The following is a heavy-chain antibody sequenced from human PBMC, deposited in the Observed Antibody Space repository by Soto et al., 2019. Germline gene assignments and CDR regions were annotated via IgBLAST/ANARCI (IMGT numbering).Heavy chain of an antibody. CDR2: IDPSDSYT. J-gene: IGHJ6*02. CDR3: ARHPRYCGGDSYSPTYYYYYGMEV. Sequence: GESLKISCKGSGYSFTSYWISWVRQMPGKGLEWMGRIDPSDSYTNYSPSFQGHVTISADKSISTAYLQWSSLKASDTAMYYCARHPRYCGGDSYSPTYYYYYGMEVWGQGTTVTGSS. D-gene: IGHD2-21*02. CDR1: GYSFTSYW. V-gene: IGHV5-10-1*01.